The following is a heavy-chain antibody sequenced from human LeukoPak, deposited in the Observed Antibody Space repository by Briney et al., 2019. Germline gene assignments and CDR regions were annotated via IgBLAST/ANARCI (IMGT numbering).Heavy chain of an antibody. D-gene: IGHD3-9*01. CDR3: ARGYYDILTGQNWFDP. CDR1: GGSISSGGYY. V-gene: IGHV4-31*03. J-gene: IGHJ5*02. Sequence: SETLSPTCTVSGGSISSGGYYWSWIRQHPGQGLEWIGYIYYSGSTYYNPSLKSRVTISVDTSKNQFSLKLSSVTAADTAVYYCARGYYDILTGQNWFDPWGQGTLVTVSS. CDR2: IYYSGST.